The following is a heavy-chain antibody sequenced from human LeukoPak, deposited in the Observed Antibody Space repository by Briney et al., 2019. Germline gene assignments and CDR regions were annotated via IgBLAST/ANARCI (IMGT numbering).Heavy chain of an antibody. CDR1: GFTFSSYS. V-gene: IGHV3-21*01. CDR2: ISSSSSYI. J-gene: IGHJ4*02. CDR3: ARDPSYDSSGYYPLDFDY. D-gene: IGHD3-22*01. Sequence: GGSLRLSCAASGFTFSSYSMNWVRQAPGKGLEWVSPISSSSSYIYYADSVKGRFTISRDNAKNSLYLQMNSLRAEDTAVYYCARDPSYDSSGYYPLDFDYWGQGTLVTVSS.